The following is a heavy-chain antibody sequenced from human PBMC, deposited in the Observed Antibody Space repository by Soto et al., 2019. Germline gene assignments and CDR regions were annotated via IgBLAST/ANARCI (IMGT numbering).Heavy chain of an antibody. CDR1: VFTFISYA. V-gene: IGHV3-23*01. CDR3: AKTPRGAVVVVPAAIAPWFDP. J-gene: IGHJ5*02. Sequence: PGWSLRLSCASSVFTFISYAMSWVRQAPGKGLEWVSAISGSGGSTYYADSVKGRFTISRDNSKNTLYLQMNSLRAEDTAVYYCAKTPRGAVVVVPAAIAPWFDPWGQGTLVTVSS. D-gene: IGHD2-2*02. CDR2: ISGSGGST.